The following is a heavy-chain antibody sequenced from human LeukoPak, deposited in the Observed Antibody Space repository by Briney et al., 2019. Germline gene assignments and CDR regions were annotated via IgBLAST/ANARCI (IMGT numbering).Heavy chain of an antibody. CDR3: ARVGFGVVPSYMDV. J-gene: IGHJ6*03. CDR2: ISGSSSTI. V-gene: IGHV3-48*01. CDR1: GFTFSSYS. D-gene: IGHD3-3*01. Sequence: PGGSLRLSCAASGFTFSSYSMNWVRQAPGKGLEWVSYISGSSSTIYYADSVKGRFTISRDNAKNSLYLQMNSLRAEDTAVYYCARVGFGVVPSYMDVWGKGTTVTVSS.